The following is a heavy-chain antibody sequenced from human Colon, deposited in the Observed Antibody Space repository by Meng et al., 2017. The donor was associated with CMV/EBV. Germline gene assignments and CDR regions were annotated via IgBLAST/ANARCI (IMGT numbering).Heavy chain of an antibody. Sequence: QVLLQESGPELVRPSXXXXXTXIVSGGSISSYSWSWIRQPAGKGLEWIGRVSNTGNTNYNPSLESRVTVSVDTSKKQFSLKLSSVTAADTAVYYCARGRGASSSGRWFAPWGQGTLVTVSS. J-gene: IGHJ5*02. V-gene: IGHV4-4*07. D-gene: IGHD6-6*01. CDR1: GGSISSYS. CDR3: ARGRGASSSGRWFAP. CDR2: VSNTGNT.